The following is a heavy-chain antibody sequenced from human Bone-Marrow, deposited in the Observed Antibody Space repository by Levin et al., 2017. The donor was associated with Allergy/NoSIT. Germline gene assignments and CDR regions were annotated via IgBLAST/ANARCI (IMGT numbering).Heavy chain of an antibody. CDR1: GGSFSGYY. J-gene: IGHJ6*03. D-gene: IGHD3-3*01. CDR2: INHSGST. V-gene: IGHV4-34*01. CDR3: ARGPYDFWSGLVSVYYYMDV. Sequence: RSQTLSLTCAVYGGSFSGYYWSWIRQPPGKGLEWIGEINHSGSTNYNPSLKSRVTISVDTSKNQFSLKLSSVTAADTAVYYCARGPYDFWSGLVSVYYYMDVWGKGTTVTVSS.